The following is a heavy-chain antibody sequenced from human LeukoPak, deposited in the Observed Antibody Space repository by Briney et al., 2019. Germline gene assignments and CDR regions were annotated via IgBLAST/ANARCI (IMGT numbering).Heavy chain of an antibody. CDR2: IYYSGST. J-gene: IGHJ5*02. D-gene: IGHD6-13*01. V-gene: IGHV4-39*07. CDR1: GGSISSSSYY. Sequence: PSETLYLTCTVSGGSISSSSYYWGWIRQPPGKGLEWIGSIYYSGSTYYNPSLKSRVTISVDTSKNQFSLKLSSVTAADTAVYYCASGVSSWDWFDPWGQGTLVTVSS. CDR3: ASGVSSWDWFDP.